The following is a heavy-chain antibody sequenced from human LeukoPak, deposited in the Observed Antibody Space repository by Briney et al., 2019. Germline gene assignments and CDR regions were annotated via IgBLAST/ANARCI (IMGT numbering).Heavy chain of an antibody. V-gene: IGHV3-48*03. J-gene: IGHJ4*02. D-gene: IGHD6-13*01. Sequence: GGSLRLSCAASGFTFSSYEMNWVRQAPGKGLEWVSYISSSGSTIYYADSVKGRFTISRDNSKNTLYLQMNSLRAEDTAVYYCAILSGSSSDYWGQGTLVTVSS. CDR2: ISSSGSTI. CDR1: GFTFSSYE. CDR3: AILSGSSSDY.